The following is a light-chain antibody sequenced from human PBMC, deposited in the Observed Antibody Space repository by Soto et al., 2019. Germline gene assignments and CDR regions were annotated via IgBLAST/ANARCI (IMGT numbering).Light chain of an antibody. CDR2: DVS. V-gene: IGLV2-14*01. J-gene: IGLJ1*01. CDR1: SSDIGGYKY. Sequence: QFVLTQPASLSGSPGQSITISFTGTSSDIGGYKYVSWYQQHPGKAPKLMIYDVSNRPSGVSNRFSGSKSGNTATLTISGLQGEDEAEYYCSSYTGGSTYVFGTGTKVTVL. CDR3: SSYTGGSTYV.